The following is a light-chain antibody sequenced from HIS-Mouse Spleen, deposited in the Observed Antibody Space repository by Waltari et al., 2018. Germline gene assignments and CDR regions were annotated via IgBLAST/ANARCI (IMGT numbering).Light chain of an antibody. V-gene: IGLV3-10*01. CDR3: YSTDSSGNHRV. CDR2: EDS. Sequence: SYELTQPPSVSVSPGQTARITCSGAALPKKYAYWYQQKSGQAPVLVTYEDSKRPSGVPGRCSGASSGTMTTLTISGAQVEDEADYYCYSTDSSGNHRVFGGGTKLTVL. CDR1: ALPKKY. J-gene: IGLJ2*01.